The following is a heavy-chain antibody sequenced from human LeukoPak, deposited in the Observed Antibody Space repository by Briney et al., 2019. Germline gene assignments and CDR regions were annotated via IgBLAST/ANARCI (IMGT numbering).Heavy chain of an antibody. CDR2: IYHSGST. CDR1: GGSISSGGYS. V-gene: IGHV4-30-2*05. CDR3: ARERPWSGWSLGYYYYGMDV. Sequence: PSQTLSLTCAVSGGSISSGGYSWSWIRQPPGKGLEWIGYIYHSGSTYYNPSLKSRVTISVDTSKNQFSLKLSSVTAADTAVYYCARERPWSGWSLGYYYYGMDVWGQGTTVTVSS. D-gene: IGHD2-21*01. J-gene: IGHJ6*02.